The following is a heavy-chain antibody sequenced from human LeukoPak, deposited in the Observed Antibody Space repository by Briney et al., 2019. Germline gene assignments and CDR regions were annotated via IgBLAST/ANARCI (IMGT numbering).Heavy chain of an antibody. CDR3: ARAGQYYFDY. CDR1: GFTDSSNY. Sequence: PGGSLRLSCAVSGFTDSSNYMSWVRQAPGKGLEWVSVVYSGGRTYYADSVKGRFLISRDHSKNTPNLQMKSLRAEDTAVYYFARAGQYYFDYCGQGTLVTVSS. D-gene: IGHD4-11*01. J-gene: IGHJ4*02. V-gene: IGHV3-53*01. CDR2: VYSGGRT.